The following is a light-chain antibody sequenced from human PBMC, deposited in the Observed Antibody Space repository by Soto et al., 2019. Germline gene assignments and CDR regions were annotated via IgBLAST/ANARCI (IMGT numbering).Light chain of an antibody. V-gene: IGKV1-27*01. CDR1: QGISTY. CDR3: QKYNSAPWT. CDR2: GAS. Sequence: DIRMTQSPSSLSASVGDRVTIACRASQGISTYLAWYQQKPGKVPYLLIYGASILESGVPSRFSGTGSGTDFSLTISSLQPEDVATYYCQKYNSAPWTFGQGTKVEIK. J-gene: IGKJ1*01.